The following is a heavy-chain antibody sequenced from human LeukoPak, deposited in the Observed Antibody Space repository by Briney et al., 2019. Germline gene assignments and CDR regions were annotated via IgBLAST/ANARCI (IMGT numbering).Heavy chain of an antibody. J-gene: IGHJ4*02. D-gene: IGHD4-11*01. V-gene: IGHV3-7*03. CDR2: IKQDGSGK. Sequence: PGGSLRLSCAAFGFTFSSYWMSWVRQAPGKGLEWVANIKQDGSGKYYVDSVKGRFTISRDNSKNTLYLQMNSLRAEDTAVYYCAKDRIYSNYFDYWGQGTLVTVSS. CDR3: AKDRIYSNYFDY. CDR1: GFTFSSYW.